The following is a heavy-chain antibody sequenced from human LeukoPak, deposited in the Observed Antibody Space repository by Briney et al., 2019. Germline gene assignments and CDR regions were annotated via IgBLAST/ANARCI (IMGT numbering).Heavy chain of an antibody. CDR1: GFTFSTYS. Sequence: GGSLRLSCAASGFTFSTYSINWVRQAPGKGLEWVSCISSTSTFIYYADSVKGRFTISRDNAKNSLYLQMNSLRAEDTAVYYCARDYFRPAAVLGYFDLWGRGTLVPVPS. CDR3: ARDYFRPAAVLGYFDL. CDR2: ISSTSTFI. J-gene: IGHJ2*01. D-gene: IGHD2-15*01. V-gene: IGHV3-21*01.